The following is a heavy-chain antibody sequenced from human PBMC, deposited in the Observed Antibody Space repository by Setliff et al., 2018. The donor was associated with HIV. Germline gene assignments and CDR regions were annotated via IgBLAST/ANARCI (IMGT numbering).Heavy chain of an antibody. V-gene: IGHV4-34*01. CDR2: INHRGGV. CDR1: GFMFDDFG. Sequence: PGGSLRLSCAASGFMFDDFGMSWIRQPPGKGLEWIGEINHRGGVNYNPSFNSRLTMSVDTSKNQFSLKLTSVTAADTAVYYCASFFWECSDNLCHRSFQFWDQGALVTVSS. CDR3: ASFFWECSDNLCHRSFQF. D-gene: IGHD3-10*01. J-gene: IGHJ1*01.